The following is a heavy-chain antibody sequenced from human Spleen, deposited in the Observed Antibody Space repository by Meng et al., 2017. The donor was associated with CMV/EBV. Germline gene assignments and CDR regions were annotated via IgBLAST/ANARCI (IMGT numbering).Heavy chain of an antibody. Sequence: GESLKISCVAPGLPLSSYCMHWVRQAPGKRQEWVTYIQFDGTNEYYADSVKGRFTISRDNSKNTLYLQMNSLRVEDTAVYYCARDHWGVHTFAFDIWGQGTMVTVSS. CDR1: GLPLSSYC. J-gene: IGHJ3*02. CDR2: IQFDGTNE. CDR3: ARDHWGVHTFAFDI. V-gene: IGHV3-30*02. D-gene: IGHD7-27*01.